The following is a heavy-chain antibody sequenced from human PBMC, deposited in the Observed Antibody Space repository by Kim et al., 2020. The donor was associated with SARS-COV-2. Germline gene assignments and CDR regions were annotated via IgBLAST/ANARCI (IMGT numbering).Heavy chain of an antibody. Sequence: ASVKVSCKASGYTFTSYGISWVRQAPGQGLEWMGWISAYNGNTNYAQKLQGRVTMTTDTSTSTAYMELRSLRSDDTAVYYCARGPRFVSSGIPNDYWGQGTLVTVSS. D-gene: IGHD3-22*01. V-gene: IGHV1-18*04. CDR3: ARGPRFVSSGIPNDY. CDR2: ISAYNGNT. CDR1: GYTFTSYG. J-gene: IGHJ4*02.